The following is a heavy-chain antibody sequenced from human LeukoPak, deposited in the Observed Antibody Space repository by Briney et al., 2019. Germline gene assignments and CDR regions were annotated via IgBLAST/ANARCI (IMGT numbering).Heavy chain of an antibody. CDR2: INHSEST. CDR1: GGSFSGYY. V-gene: IGHV4-34*01. CDR3: ARRRSYALDY. Sequence: KPSETLSLTCAVYGGSFSGYYWSWIRQPPGKGLEWIGEINHSESTNYNPSLKSRVTISVDTSKNQFSLKLSSVTAADTAVYYCARRRSYALDYWGQGTLVTVSS. J-gene: IGHJ4*02. D-gene: IGHD3-16*01.